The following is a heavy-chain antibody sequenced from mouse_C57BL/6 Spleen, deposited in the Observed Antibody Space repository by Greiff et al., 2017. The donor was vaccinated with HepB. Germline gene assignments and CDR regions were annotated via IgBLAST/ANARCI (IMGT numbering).Heavy chain of an antibody. D-gene: IGHD1-1*01. CDR1: GYAFTNYL. CDR3: ARTGTTVPAWFAY. J-gene: IGHJ3*01. V-gene: IGHV1-54*01. CDR2: INPGSGGT. Sequence: VQLQESGAELVRPGPSVKVSCKASGYAFTNYLIEWVKQRPGQGLEWIGVINPGSGGTNYNEKFKGKATLTADKYSSTAYMQLSSLTSEDSAVVVCARTGTTVPAWFAYWGQGTLVTVSA.